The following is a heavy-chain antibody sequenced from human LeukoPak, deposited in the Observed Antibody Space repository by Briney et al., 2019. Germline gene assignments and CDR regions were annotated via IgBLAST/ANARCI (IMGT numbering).Heavy chain of an antibody. CDR1: GFIVSNNY. D-gene: IGHD1-26*01. V-gene: IGHV3-66*01. Sequence: PGGSLRLSCAASGFIVSNNYMSWARQAPGKGLEWVSIISTRGTTYYADSVKGRFTISRDNSQNTLYLQMNSQRAKDTAVYYCATRGRSGYYYGMDVWGQGTTVTVSS. CDR3: ATRGRSGYYYGMDV. J-gene: IGHJ6*02. CDR2: ISTRGTT.